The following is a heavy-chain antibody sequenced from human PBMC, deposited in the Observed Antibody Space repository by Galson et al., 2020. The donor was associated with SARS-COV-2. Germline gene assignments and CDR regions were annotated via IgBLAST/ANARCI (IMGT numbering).Heavy chain of an antibody. Sequence: SETLSLTCAVYGGSFRNYYWTWIRQSPEKGLEWLGEINHRGSTNYNPSLKSRVAMSVDASKNQFSLSLSSVTAADTAVYYCARGAEERRIRVVVPYYYRYMDGWGSGTTVTVAS. D-gene: IGHD2-15*01. CDR2: INHRGST. J-gene: IGHJ6*03. V-gene: IGHV4-34*01. CDR3: ARGAEERRIRVVVPYYYRYMDG. CDR1: GGSFRNYY.